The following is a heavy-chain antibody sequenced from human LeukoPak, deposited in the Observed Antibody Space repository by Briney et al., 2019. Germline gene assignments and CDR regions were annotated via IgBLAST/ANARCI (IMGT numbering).Heavy chain of an antibody. V-gene: IGHV4-38-2*02. J-gene: IGHJ4*02. Sequence: SETLSLTCTVSGYSISSNYYWGWIRQSPGKGLAWIGSIHHSGSTYYNPSLKSRVTMSVDTSKNHLSLKLNSVTAADTAVYYCARESVETAMVYYFDYWGQGTLVTVSS. D-gene: IGHD5-18*01. CDR1: GYSISSNYY. CDR2: IHHSGST. CDR3: ARESVETAMVYYFDY.